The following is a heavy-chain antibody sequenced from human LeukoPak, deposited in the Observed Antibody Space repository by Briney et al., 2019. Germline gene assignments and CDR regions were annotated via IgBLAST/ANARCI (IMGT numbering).Heavy chain of an antibody. V-gene: IGHV1-46*01. CDR2: INPSGGST. J-gene: IGHJ3*02. CDR1: GYTFTSYY. CDR3: ARDRRLDAFDI. Sequence: ASVKVSCKASGYTFTSYYMHWVRQAPGQGLEWMGIINPSGGSTSYAQKFQGRVTMTTDTSTSTAYMELRSLRSDDTAVYYCARDRRLDAFDIWGQGTMVTVSS.